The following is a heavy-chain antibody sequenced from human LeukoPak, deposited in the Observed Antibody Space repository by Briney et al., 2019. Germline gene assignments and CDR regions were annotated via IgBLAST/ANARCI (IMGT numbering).Heavy chain of an antibody. CDR1: GFTFSSYE. J-gene: IGHJ4*02. D-gene: IGHD3-10*01. CDR2: ISSSGSTI. CDR3: ALLGSKLLWRIDY. V-gene: IGHV3-48*03. Sequence: GGSLRLSCAASGFTFSSYEMNWVRQAPGKGLEWVSYISSSGSTIYYADSVKGRFTISRDNAKNSLYLQMNSLRAEDTAVYYCALLGSKLLWRIDYWGQGTPVTVSS.